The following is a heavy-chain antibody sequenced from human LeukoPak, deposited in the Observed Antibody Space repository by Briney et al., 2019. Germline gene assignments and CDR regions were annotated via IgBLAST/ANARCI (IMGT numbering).Heavy chain of an antibody. J-gene: IGHJ6*02. CDR2: IYDSGNT. Sequence: LSLTRPLAARSISSGDTYSGWLRPPRGKGLEWIGYIYDSGNTIYNPSRKSRVTISTDTSKNQISLKLSSVTAADTAVSYCDRESTYYYYGMDVWGQGTTVTVSS. CDR1: ARSISSGDTY. CDR3: DRESTYYYYGMDV. V-gene: IGHV4-30-4*01.